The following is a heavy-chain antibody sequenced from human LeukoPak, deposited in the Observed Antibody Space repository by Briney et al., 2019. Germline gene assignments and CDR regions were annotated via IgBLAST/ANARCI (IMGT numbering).Heavy chain of an antibody. Sequence: GTSLRLSCAASGFTFSTKWMTWVRQAPGKGLEWVANIKPDGSEKFYVDSVKGRFTISRDNARNSLYLQMNSLRAEDMAVYYCARGGSTSSWFWNDWGQGTLVTVSS. CDR3: ARGGSTSSWFWND. J-gene: IGHJ4*02. D-gene: IGHD6-13*01. CDR1: GFTFSTKW. V-gene: IGHV3-7*01. CDR2: IKPDGSEK.